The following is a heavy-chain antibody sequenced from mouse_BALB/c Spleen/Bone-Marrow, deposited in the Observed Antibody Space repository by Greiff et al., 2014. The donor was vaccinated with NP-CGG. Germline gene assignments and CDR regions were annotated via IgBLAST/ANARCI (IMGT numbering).Heavy chain of an antibody. Sequence: EVQLQESGPELVKPGASVKMSCKASRYTFTSYVLHWVRQKPGQGLEWIGFMNPFNDSTKYNEKFKGKATLTPDKSSSTAYMELSSLTSEDSAVYYCAREVVATDYFDYWGQGTTLTVSS. J-gene: IGHJ2*01. V-gene: IGHV1-14*01. D-gene: IGHD1-1*01. CDR2: MNPFNDST. CDR3: AREVVATDYFDY. CDR1: RYTFTSYV.